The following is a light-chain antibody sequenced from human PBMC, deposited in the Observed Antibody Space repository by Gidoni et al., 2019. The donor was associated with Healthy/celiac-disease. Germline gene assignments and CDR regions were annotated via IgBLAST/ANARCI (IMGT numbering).Light chain of an antibody. Sequence: EIVLTQSPATLSLSPGERATLSCRASQSVSSDLAWYQQKPGQAARLLIYDASNSATGNPARFSGGGSGTDFSLTIISLVPDDFSVFYCHQRCNWPQLTFXRXTKVEIK. J-gene: IGKJ4*01. CDR2: DAS. CDR3: HQRCNWPQLT. CDR1: QSVSSD. V-gene: IGKV3-11*01.